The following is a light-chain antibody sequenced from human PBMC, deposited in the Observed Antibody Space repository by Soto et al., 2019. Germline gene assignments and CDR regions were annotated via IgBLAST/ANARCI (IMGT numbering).Light chain of an antibody. Sequence: DIQMTQSPSSLSASVGDRVTITCRASQTISSYLNWYQQRPGTAPKLLIYVASSLQSGVPSRFSGGGSGTDFTLTISSLQPEDFATYYCQQSYTTPLTFGGGTKVDIK. V-gene: IGKV1-39*01. J-gene: IGKJ4*01. CDR2: VAS. CDR3: QQSYTTPLT. CDR1: QTISSY.